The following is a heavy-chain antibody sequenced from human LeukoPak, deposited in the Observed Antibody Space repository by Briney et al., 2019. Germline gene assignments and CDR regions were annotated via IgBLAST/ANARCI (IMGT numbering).Heavy chain of an antibody. CDR2: ISGSGGST. J-gene: IGHJ3*02. V-gene: IGHV3-23*01. Sequence: QSGGSLRLSCAVSGFTFNSYAMSWVRQAPGKGLEWVSTISGSGGSTYYADSVKGRFTISRDNSKNTLYLQMNSLRAEDTAVYYCAKGSSGDWDAFDIWGQGTMVTVSS. D-gene: IGHD2-21*01. CDR1: GFTFNSYA. CDR3: AKGSSGDWDAFDI.